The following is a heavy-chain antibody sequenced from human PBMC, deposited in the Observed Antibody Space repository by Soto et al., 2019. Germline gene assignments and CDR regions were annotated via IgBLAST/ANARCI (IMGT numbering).Heavy chain of an antibody. J-gene: IGHJ4*02. CDR1: GDSINSDKYY. CDR2: IYYRGNT. CDR3: ARLEGLATISYYFDF. V-gene: IGHV4-39*01. Sequence: PSETLSLTCSVSGDSINSDKYYWGWIRQPPGKGLEWIGSIYYRGNTYYNTSLQTRVTISLDKSKSQYSLKLNSETAADSALYFCARLEGLATISYYFDFWGQGALVTVSS. D-gene: IGHD3-9*01.